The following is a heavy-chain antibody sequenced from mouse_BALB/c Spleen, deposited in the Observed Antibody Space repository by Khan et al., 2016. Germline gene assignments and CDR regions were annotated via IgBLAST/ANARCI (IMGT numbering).Heavy chain of an antibody. CDR1: GYSITSDYA. CDR2: ISYSGST. Sequence: EVQLQESGPGLVKPSQSLSLTCTVTGYSITSDYAWNWIRQFPGNKLEWMGYISYSGSTSYNPSLKSRISITRDTSTNPFFLQLNSVTTEVTATYYGATTVVAPRFAYWGQGTLVTVSA. CDR3: ATTVVAPRFAY. J-gene: IGHJ3*01. D-gene: IGHD1-1*01. V-gene: IGHV3-2*02.